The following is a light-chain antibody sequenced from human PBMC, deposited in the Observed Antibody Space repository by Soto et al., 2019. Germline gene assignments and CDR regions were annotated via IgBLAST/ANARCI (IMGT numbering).Light chain of an antibody. Sequence: DIQMSQSPSTLSASVGDTVTITCRASQSISSWFAWYQQKPGKAPKLLIYRASTLQSGVPSRFSASGSGTEFILTISSLQPDDFATYYCQLYNTYSGTFGQGTKVDI. CDR2: RAS. J-gene: IGKJ1*01. CDR1: QSISSW. V-gene: IGKV1-5*03. CDR3: QLYNTYSGT.